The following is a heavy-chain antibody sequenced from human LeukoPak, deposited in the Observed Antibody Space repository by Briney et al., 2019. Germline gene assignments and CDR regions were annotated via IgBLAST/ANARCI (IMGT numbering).Heavy chain of an antibody. J-gene: IGHJ4*02. D-gene: IGHD2-2*01. Sequence: GGSLRLSCAASGFTFDDYAMHWVRQAPGKGLEWVSGISWNSGSIGYADSVKGRFTISRDNAKNSLYLQMNSLRAEDMALYYYAKGYCSSTSCYPFDYWGQGTLVTVSS. CDR1: GFTFDDYA. CDR2: ISWNSGSI. CDR3: AKGYCSSTSCYPFDY. V-gene: IGHV3-9*03.